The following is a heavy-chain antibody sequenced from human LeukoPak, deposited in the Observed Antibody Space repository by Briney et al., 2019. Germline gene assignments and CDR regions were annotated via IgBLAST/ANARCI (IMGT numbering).Heavy chain of an antibody. CDR2: IYHSGST. Sequence: SETLSLTCTVSGYSLSSGYYWGWIRQPPGKGLEWIGSIYHSGSTYYNPSLKSRVTISVDTSKTQFSLKLSSATAADTAVYYCARDPVDSSGYYWDYYYYGMDVWGQGTTVTVSS. V-gene: IGHV4-38-2*02. CDR3: ARDPVDSSGYYWDYYYYGMDV. D-gene: IGHD3-22*01. J-gene: IGHJ6*02. CDR1: GYSLSSGYY.